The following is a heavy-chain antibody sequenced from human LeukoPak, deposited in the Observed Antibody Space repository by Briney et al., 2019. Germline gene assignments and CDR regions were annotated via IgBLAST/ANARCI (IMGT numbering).Heavy chain of an antibody. D-gene: IGHD3-22*01. CDR1: GFTFDDYA. V-gene: IGHV3-9*01. CDR3: AKDTAYYYDSSGYFDY. CDR2: ISWNSGSI. Sequence: GGSLRLSCAASGFTFDDYAMHWVRQAPGKGLEWVSGISWNSGSIGYADSVKGRFTISRDNAENSLYLQMNSLRAEDTALYYCAKDTAYYYDSSGYFDYWGQGTLVTVSS. J-gene: IGHJ4*02.